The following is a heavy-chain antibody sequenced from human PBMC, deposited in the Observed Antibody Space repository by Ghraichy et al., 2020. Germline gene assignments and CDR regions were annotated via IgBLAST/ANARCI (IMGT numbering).Heavy chain of an antibody. Sequence: SQTLSLTCGVSGFTINSGNYLGWMRQPPGKGLEYVGSIDYRGITYYTPSLESRITISRGTSTDHFSLTLRSVTAADTAMYYCARLRPTGERGRGYFDLWGRGSLVTVSS. CDR1: GFTINSGNY. J-gene: IGHJ2*01. D-gene: IGHD7-27*01. CDR3: ARLRPTGERGRGYFDL. V-gene: IGHV4-38-2*01. CDR2: IDYRGIT.